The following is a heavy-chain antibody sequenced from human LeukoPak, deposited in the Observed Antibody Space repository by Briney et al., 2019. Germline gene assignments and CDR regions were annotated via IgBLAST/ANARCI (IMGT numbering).Heavy chain of an antibody. CDR2: ISYDGSNK. Sequence: PGGSLRLSCAASGFTFSSYGMHWVRQAPGKGLEWVAVISYDGSNKYYADSVKGRFTISRDNSKNTLYLQMNSLRAEDTAVYYCARYGDYTFAIDPWGQGTLVTVSS. D-gene: IGHD4-17*01. V-gene: IGHV3-30*19. J-gene: IGHJ5*02. CDR1: GFTFSSYG. CDR3: ARYGDYTFAIDP.